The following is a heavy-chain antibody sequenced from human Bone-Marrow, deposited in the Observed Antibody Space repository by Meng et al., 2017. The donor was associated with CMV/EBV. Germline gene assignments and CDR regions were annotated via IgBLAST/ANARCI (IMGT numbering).Heavy chain of an antibody. Sequence: SETLSLTCDVYGGSVTTNYWNWIRQSPGKGLEWIGYIHSGGSADYKPSLKSRVTMSIDTSNNQFSLKLSSVTAADTAVYYCARDLPLYDWNLDAFDVWGQGTMVTV. D-gene: IGHD1-20*01. CDR3: ARDLPLYDWNLDAFDV. CDR2: IHSGGSA. V-gene: IGHV4-59*02. CDR1: GGSVTTNY. J-gene: IGHJ3*01.